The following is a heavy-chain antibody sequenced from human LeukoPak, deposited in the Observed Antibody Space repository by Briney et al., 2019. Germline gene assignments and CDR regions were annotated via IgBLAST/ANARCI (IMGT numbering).Heavy chain of an antibody. V-gene: IGHV3-30*02. D-gene: IGHD2-21*02. J-gene: IGHJ4*02. Sequence: GGSLRLSCAASGFTFSLYGIHWVRQAPGKGLEWVAFIQNDGSNKYYADSVKGRFTISRDNSKNTLYLQMNSLRPDDTAMYYCAKDRIVLVAATFDYWGQGTLVTVSS. CDR1: GFTFSLYG. CDR2: IQNDGSNK. CDR3: AKDRIVLVAATFDY.